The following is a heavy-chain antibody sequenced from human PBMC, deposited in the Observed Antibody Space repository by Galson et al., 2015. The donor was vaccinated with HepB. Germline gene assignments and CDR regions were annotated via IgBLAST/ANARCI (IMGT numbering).Heavy chain of an antibody. CDR2: ISYDGSHK. CDR1: GFTFGLYG. Sequence: SLRLSCAVSGFTFGLYGMHWVRQAPGKGLDWVTVISYDGSHKYHADSVKGRFTISRDDSKNTLYLQMNSLRAEDTAVYYCATLSTSGRYFDNWGQGTLVTVSS. V-gene: IGHV3-30*03. J-gene: IGHJ4*02. D-gene: IGHD2-2*01. CDR3: ATLSTSGRYFDN.